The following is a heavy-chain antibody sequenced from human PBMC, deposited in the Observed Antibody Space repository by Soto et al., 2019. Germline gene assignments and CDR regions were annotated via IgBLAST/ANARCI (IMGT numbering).Heavy chain of an antibody. CDR3: ARTSDLMDYIWGSYGY. CDR1: GYTFTSYA. J-gene: IGHJ4*02. CDR2: INAGNGNT. V-gene: IGHV1-3*01. D-gene: IGHD3-16*01. Sequence: ASVKVSCKASGYTFTSYAMHWVRQAPGQRLEWMGWINAGNGNTKYSQKFQGRVTITRDTSASTAYMELSSLRSEDTAVYYCARTSDLMDYIWGSYGYWGQGTLVTVSS.